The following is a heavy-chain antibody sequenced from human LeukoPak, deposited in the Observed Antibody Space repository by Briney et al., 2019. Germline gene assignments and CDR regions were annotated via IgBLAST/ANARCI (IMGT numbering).Heavy chain of an antibody. CDR1: GYTFTGYY. J-gene: IGHJ4*02. CDR2: INPNSGGT. V-gene: IGHV1-2*02. D-gene: IGHD5-18*01. CDR3: ARDGGYSYGYIPFDY. Sequence: ASVKVSCKASGYTFTGYYMHWMRQAPGQGLEWMGWINPNSGGTNYAQKFQGRVTMTRDTSISTAYMELSRLRSDDTAVYYCARDGGYSYGYIPFDYWGQGTLVTVSS.